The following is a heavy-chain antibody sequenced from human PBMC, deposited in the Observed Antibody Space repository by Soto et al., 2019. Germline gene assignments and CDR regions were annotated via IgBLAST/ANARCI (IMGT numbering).Heavy chain of an antibody. J-gene: IGHJ5*02. Sequence: QLQLQESGPGLVKPSETVSLTCTVSGGSISSSSYYWGWIRQPPGKGLEWIGSIYYSGSTYYNPSLKSRVTISVDTSKNQCSLKLSSVTAADTTVYYWAREVTVAFNWFDPWGQGTLVTVSS. CDR1: GGSISSSSYY. CDR2: IYYSGST. D-gene: IGHD4-17*01. V-gene: IGHV4-39*01. CDR3: AREVTVAFNWFDP.